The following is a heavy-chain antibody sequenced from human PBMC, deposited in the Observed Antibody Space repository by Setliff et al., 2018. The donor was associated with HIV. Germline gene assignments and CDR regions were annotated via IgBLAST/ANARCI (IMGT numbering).Heavy chain of an antibody. V-gene: IGHV4-39*07. CDR3: ARWIVSGGSFPSFDS. Sequence: SETLSLTCTVSGGSISSYYWAWIRQPPGKGLEWIGSFHYSGSTYYSPSLKSRVTISVDTSKNQFSLKLSSVTAADTALYYCARWIVSGGSFPSFDSWGQGTLVTVSS. J-gene: IGHJ4*01. D-gene: IGHD2-15*01. CDR1: GGSISSYY. CDR2: FHYSGST.